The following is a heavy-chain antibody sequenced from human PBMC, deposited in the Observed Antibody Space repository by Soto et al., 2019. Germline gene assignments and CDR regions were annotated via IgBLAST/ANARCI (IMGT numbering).Heavy chain of an antibody. CDR1: GYSFTSYW. Sequence: PGESLKISCKGSGYSFTSYWIGWVRQMPGKGLEWMGIIYPGDSDTRYSPSFQGQVTISADKSISTAYLQWSSLKASDTAMYYCARHLNPTFGVVQDYYYYYGMDVWGQGTTVTVSS. D-gene: IGHD3-3*01. J-gene: IGHJ6*02. V-gene: IGHV5-51*01. CDR2: IYPGDSDT. CDR3: ARHLNPTFGVVQDYYYYYGMDV.